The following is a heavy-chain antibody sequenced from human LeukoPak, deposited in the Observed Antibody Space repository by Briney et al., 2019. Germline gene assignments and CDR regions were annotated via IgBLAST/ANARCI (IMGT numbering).Heavy chain of an antibody. CDR3: ARRYCSSTSCYAPMAFDS. D-gene: IGHD2-2*01. Sequence: SETLSLTCTVSGGSISSYYWSWIRQPPGKGLEWIGFIYYSGSTNYNPSLKSRVTISVDTSKNQFSLNPSSVTAAETAVYYCARRYCSSTSCYAPMAFDSWGQGTMVTVSS. CDR2: IYYSGST. V-gene: IGHV4-59*01. J-gene: IGHJ3*02. CDR1: GGSISSYY.